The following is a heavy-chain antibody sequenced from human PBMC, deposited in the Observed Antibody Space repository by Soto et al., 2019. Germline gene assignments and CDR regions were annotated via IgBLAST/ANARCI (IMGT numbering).Heavy chain of an antibody. CDR1: GGSISSGGYY. V-gene: IGHV4-31*03. CDR3: ARGLSRVLDFDY. CDR2: IYYSGST. J-gene: IGHJ4*02. Sequence: SETLSLTCTVSGGSISSGGYYWSWIRQHPGKGLEWIGYIYYSGSTYYNPSLKSRVTISVDTSKNQFSLKLSSVTAADTAVYYCARGLSRVLDFDYWGQGTLVTVSS.